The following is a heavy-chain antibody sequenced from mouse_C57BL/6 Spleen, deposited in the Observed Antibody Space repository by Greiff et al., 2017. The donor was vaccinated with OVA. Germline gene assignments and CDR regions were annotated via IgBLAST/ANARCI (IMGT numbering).Heavy chain of an antibody. V-gene: IGHV5-17*01. J-gene: IGHJ3*01. CDR1: GFTFSDYG. CDR2: ISSGSSTI. CDR3: ARRDYDAWFAY. D-gene: IGHD2-4*01. Sequence: EVKLVESGGGLVKPGGSLKLSCAASGFTFSDYGMHWVRQAPETGLEWVAYISSGSSTIYYADTVKGRFTISRDNAKNTLFLQMTSLRSEDTAMYYCARRDYDAWFAYWGQGTLVTVSA.